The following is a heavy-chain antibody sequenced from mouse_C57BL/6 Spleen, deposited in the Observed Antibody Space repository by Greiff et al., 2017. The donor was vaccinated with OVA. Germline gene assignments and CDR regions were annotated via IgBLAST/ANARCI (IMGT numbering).Heavy chain of an antibody. CDR2: IDPETGGT. D-gene: IGHD1-1*01. Sequence: QVQLQQSGAELVRPGASVTLSCKASGYTFTDYEMHWVKQTPVHGLEWIGAIDPETGGTAYNQTFKGKAILTADKSSSTAYMEPRCLTSEDSAVYYCTPYGCLITTVVAEDLDYWGQGTTLTVSS. J-gene: IGHJ2*01. CDR1: GYTFTDYE. CDR3: TPYGCLITTVVAEDLDY. V-gene: IGHV1-15*01.